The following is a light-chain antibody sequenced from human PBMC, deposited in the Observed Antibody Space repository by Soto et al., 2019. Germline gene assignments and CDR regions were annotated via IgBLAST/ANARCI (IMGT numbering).Light chain of an antibody. J-gene: IGKJ2*01. V-gene: IGKV3-20*01. CDR1: QTVSRNC. CDR2: GAS. CDR3: QQYGSSPDT. Sequence: EIVLTQSPDTLSLPPGERATLSCRASQTVSRNCLGWHQQKPGQAPRLLIYGASSRAAGIPDRFSGSGSGTDFTLTISRLEPEDFAVYYCQQYGSSPDTFGQGTKLEIK.